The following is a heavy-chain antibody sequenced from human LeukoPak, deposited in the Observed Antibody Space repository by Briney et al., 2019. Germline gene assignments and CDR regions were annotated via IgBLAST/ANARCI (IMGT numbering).Heavy chain of an antibody. V-gene: IGHV3-23*01. CDR1: GFTFDYSA. D-gene: IGHD3-22*01. Sequence: GGSLRLSRAASGFTFDYSAMTWVRQAPEKGLEWVSTINTGDITFYANSVKGRFTISRDNSKNALFLQMNSLRAEDTAIYYCVKGGFTYYDDWGQGTLVTVSS. CDR2: INTGDIT. J-gene: IGHJ4*02. CDR3: VKGGFTYYDD.